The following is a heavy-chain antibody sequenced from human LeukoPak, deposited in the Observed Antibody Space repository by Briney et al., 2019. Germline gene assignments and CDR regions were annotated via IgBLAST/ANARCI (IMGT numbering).Heavy chain of an antibody. J-gene: IGHJ4*02. CDR1: VDSISRCY. V-gene: IGHV4-59*01. CDR3: ATGYSSTWYYFDY. D-gene: IGHD6-13*01. CDR2: IYFSGST. Sequence: SETLSLTCTFSVDSISRCYWRWIRQPPGKGLECIVYIYFSGSTNYNPSLKSRVTISADTSKDQFSLKLASVTAADTAVYYCATGYSSTWYYFDYWGQGTLVTVSS.